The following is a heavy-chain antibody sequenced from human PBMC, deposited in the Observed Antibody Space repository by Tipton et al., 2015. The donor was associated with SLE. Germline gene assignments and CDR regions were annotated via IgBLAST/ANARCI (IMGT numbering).Heavy chain of an antibody. D-gene: IGHD2-8*01. CDR3: ARGMLTWRGAIVGVDV. CDR2: IYYSGST. Sequence: PGLVKPSETLSPTCAVSGGSISSSHWWSWVRQSPGKGLEWIGYIYYSGSTYYNPSLKSRVTISVDTSKNQVSLKLTSVTAADTAVYYCARGMLTWRGAIVGVDVWGQGTTVTVSS. J-gene: IGHJ6*02. V-gene: IGHV4-4*02. CDR1: GGSISSSHW.